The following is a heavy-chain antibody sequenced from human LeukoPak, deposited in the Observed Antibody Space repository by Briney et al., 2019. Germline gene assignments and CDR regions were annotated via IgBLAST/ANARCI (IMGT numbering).Heavy chain of an antibody. CDR1: GGSFSGLY. CDR3: ARPGVDSRSYYSRVLIRGYHFDY. Sequence: SETLSLTCAVYGGSFSGLYWSWIRQPPGKGLEWIGEVNHRGSTNYNPPLKSRVAISVDTSNNQFSLRLSSVTAADTAVYYCARPGVDSRSYYSRVLIRGYHFDYWGQGTLVTVSS. D-gene: IGHD3-22*01. V-gene: IGHV4-34*01. J-gene: IGHJ4*02. CDR2: VNHRGST.